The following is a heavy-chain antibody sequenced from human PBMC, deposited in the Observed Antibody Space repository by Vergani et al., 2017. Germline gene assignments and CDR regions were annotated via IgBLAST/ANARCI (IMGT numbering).Heavy chain of an antibody. CDR2: IYPGDSDT. V-gene: IGHV5-51*01. CDR1: GYSFTSYW. Sequence: EVQLVQFGAEVKKPGESLKISCKGSGYSFTSYWFGWVRQMPGKGLEWMGIIYPGDSDTRYSPSFQGQVTISADKSISTAYLQWSSLKASDTAMYYCARSAIGYCSSTSCSGGAFDIWGQGTMVTVSS. D-gene: IGHD2-2*01. CDR3: ARSAIGYCSSTSCSGGAFDI. J-gene: IGHJ3*02.